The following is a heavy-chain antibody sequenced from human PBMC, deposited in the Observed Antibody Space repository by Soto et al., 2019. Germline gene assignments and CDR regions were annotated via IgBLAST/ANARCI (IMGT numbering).Heavy chain of an antibody. V-gene: IGHV4-39*07. J-gene: IGHJ5*02. Sequence: PSETLSLTCTVSGGSISSSSYYWGWIRQPPGKGLEWIGSIYYSGSTYYNPSLKSRVTISVDTSKNQFSLKLSSVTAADTAVYYCARGRRILWWFDPWGQGTLVTVSS. CDR1: GGSISSSSYY. CDR3: ARGRRILWWFDP. CDR2: IYYSGST. D-gene: IGHD5-18*01.